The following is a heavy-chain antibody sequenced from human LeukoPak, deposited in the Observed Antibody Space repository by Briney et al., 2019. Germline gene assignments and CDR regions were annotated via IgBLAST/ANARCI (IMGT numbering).Heavy chain of an antibody. CDR3: AHSKGGSYFNWFDP. V-gene: IGHV2-5*01. CDR1: GFSLSTSGEG. CDR2: IYWTDEK. D-gene: IGHD1-26*01. J-gene: IGHJ5*02. Sequence: ESGPTLVKPTQTLTLTCTFSGFSLSTSGEGVGWIRQPPGKALEWLALIYWTDEKRYSPSLKTRLTVTKDTSKNQVVLRLTNLDPVDTATYFCAHSKGGSYFNWFDPWGSGTQVTVSS.